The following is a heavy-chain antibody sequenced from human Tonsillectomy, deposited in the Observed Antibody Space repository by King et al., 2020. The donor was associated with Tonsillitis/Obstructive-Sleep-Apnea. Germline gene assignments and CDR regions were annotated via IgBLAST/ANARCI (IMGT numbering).Heavy chain of an antibody. J-gene: IGHJ6*03. D-gene: IGHD5-24*01. CDR3: ASLAYKSYYYMDV. V-gene: IGHV3-21*01. CDR2: ISSSSSYI. Sequence: VQLVESGGGLVKPGGSLRLSCAASGFTFSSYSMNWVRQAPGKGLEWVSSISSSSSYIYYADSVKGPFTISRDNAKNSLYLQMNSLRAEDTAVYYCASLAYKSYYYMDVWGKGTTVTVSS. CDR1: GFTFSSYS.